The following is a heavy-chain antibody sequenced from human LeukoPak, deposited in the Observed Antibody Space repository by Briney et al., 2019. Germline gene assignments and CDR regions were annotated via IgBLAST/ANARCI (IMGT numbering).Heavy chain of an antibody. Sequence: PSGTQLLTCGVSGGSISSTNWLSWVRQPPGQGLEWIGEISLSGLTNYNPSLKSRVTMSLDKSKNHLSLNLTSVTAADTAVYYCSRESGAYSPFGYWGQGTLVTVSS. CDR1: GGSISSTNW. V-gene: IGHV4-4*02. D-gene: IGHD1-26*01. CDR3: SRESGAYSPFGY. J-gene: IGHJ4*02. CDR2: ISLSGLT.